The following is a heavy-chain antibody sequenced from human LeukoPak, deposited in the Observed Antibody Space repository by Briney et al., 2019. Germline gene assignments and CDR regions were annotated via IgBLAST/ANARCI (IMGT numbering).Heavy chain of an antibody. J-gene: IGHJ1*01. CDR1: GDSIRGYY. CDR2: IYTSGTT. V-gene: IGHV4-4*07. CDR3: ARLGSSGSAQYFQD. D-gene: IGHD6-19*01. Sequence: PSETLSLTCSVSGDSIRGYYWSWIRQPAGRGLEWIGRIYTSGTTNYNSSLKSRLTMSVDTSKNQFSLKLSSVTAADTAVYYCARLGSSGSAQYFQDWGQGTLVTVSS.